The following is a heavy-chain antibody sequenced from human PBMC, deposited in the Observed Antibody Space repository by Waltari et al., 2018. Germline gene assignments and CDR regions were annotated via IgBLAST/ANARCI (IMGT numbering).Heavy chain of an antibody. J-gene: IGHJ4*02. D-gene: IGHD6-19*01. CDR1: GFTLSNYW. CDR3: IRDYGSPY. Sequence: EAQQVESGGDLVQPGGSLRLSCVVSGFTLSNYWMSWVRQAPGKGLEWEANINKDGTETYYVDSVRGRFTISKDDAKNSVYLQMNSLKVEDTAVYYCIRDYGSPYWGQGTLVTVSS. CDR2: INKDGTET. V-gene: IGHV3-7*03.